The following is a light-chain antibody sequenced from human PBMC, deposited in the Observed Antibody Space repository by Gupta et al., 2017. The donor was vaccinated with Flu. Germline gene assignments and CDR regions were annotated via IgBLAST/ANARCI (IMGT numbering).Light chain of an antibody. J-gene: IGKJ2*01. CDR1: RSVGSTY. Sequence: MMLTQFPATLSLSPGETATLSCRASRSVGSTYLAWYQQKPGQAPRLVISDFSNSATGIPDRFSGSGSGTDFTLTISRLEPEDSAVYYCQHYNISPQLYTFGQGTKLDIK. CDR2: DFS. V-gene: IGKV3-20*01. CDR3: QHYNISPQLYT.